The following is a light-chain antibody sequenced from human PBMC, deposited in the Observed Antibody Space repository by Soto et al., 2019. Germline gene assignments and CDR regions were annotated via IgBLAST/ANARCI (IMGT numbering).Light chain of an antibody. J-gene: IGLJ2*01. Sequence: QSALTQPASVSGSPGQSITISCTGTSSDVGGYNCVSWYQQHPGKAPKLMIYDVSNRPSGVSNRFAGSKSGTTASLTISGLQAEDEADYYCSSYTTNNTRVTFGGGTKLTVL. V-gene: IGLV2-14*01. CDR3: SSYTTNNTRVT. CDR2: DVS. CDR1: SSDVGGYNC.